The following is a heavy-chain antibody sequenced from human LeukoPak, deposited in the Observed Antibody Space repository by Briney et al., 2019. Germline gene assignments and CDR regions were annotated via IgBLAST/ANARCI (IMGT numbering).Heavy chain of an antibody. CDR1: GYTFTSYY. CDR3: ARARRSGYYDILTGYVDY. J-gene: IGHJ4*02. V-gene: IGHV1-46*01. D-gene: IGHD3-9*01. Sequence: GASVKVSCKASGYTFTSYYMHWVRQAPGQGLEWMGIINPSGGSTSYAQKFQGRVTMTRDTSTSTVYMELSSLRSEDTAVYYCARARRSGYYDILTGYVDYWGQGTLVTVSS. CDR2: INPSGGST.